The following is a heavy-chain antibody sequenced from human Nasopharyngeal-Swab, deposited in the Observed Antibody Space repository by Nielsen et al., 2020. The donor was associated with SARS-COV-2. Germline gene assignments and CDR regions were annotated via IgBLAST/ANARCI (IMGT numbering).Heavy chain of an antibody. CDR2: IGTAGDP. J-gene: IGHJ6*03. CDR1: GFTFSSYD. D-gene: IGHD2-15*01. Sequence: GESLKISCAASGFTFSSYDMHRVRQATGKGLEWVSAIGTAGDPYYPGSVKGRFTISRENAKNSLYLQVNSLRAGDTAVYYCARGRYCSGGSCGAYMDVWGKGTTVTVSS. V-gene: IGHV3-13*05. CDR3: ARGRYCSGGSCGAYMDV.